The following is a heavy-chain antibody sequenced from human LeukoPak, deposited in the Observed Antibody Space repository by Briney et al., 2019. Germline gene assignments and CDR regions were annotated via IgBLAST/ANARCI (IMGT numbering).Heavy chain of an antibody. J-gene: IGHJ4*02. CDR3: ARDFDDVNGNFYYIPDF. D-gene: IGHD2-8*01. CDR2: IRYDGTKT. Sequence: GGSLGLSCTASGFQFSRNGMHWVRQAPGKGLEWVAFIRYDGTKTFYGDSVRGRFTISRDNSKNTLYLEMNSLRHEDTAVYSCARDFDDVNGNFYYIPDFWGQGTLVTVSS. CDR1: GFQFSRNG. V-gene: IGHV3-30*02.